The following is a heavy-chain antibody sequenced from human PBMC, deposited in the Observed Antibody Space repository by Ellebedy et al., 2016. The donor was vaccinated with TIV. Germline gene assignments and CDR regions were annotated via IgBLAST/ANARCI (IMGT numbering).Heavy chain of an antibody. Sequence: MPSETLSLTCAVYGGSFSGYYWSRIRQPPGKGLEWIGEINHSGSTNYNPSLKSRVTISVDTSKNQFSLKLSSVTAADTAVYYCARHPYGDYEVGGFDYWGQGTLVTVSS. CDR2: INHSGST. CDR3: ARHPYGDYEVGGFDY. CDR1: GGSFSGYY. V-gene: IGHV4-34*01. D-gene: IGHD4-17*01. J-gene: IGHJ4*02.